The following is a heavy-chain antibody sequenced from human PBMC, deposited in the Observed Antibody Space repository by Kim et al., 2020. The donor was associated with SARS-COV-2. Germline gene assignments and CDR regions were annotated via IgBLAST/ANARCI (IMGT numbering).Heavy chain of an antibody. CDR2: ISYDGGNK. D-gene: IGHD2-2*01. CDR1: GFTFSSYA. Sequence: GWSLRLSCAASGFTFSSYAMHWVRQAPGKGLEWVALISYDGGNKYYADSVKGRFTISRDNSKNTLYLQMNSLRAEDTAVYYCSRDKYCSSTSCYGFYYYGMDVWGQGTTVTVSS. CDR3: SRDKYCSSTSCYGFYYYGMDV. V-gene: IGHV3-30-3*01. J-gene: IGHJ6*02.